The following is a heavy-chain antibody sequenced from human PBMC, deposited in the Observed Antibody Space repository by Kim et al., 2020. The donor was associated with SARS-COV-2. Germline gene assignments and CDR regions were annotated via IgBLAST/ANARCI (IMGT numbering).Heavy chain of an antibody. CDR2: ISSSSSYI. D-gene: IGHD6-6*01. Sequence: GGSLRLSCAASGFTFSSYSMNWVRQAPGKGLEWVSSISSSSSYIYYADSVKGRFTISRNNAKNSLYLQMNSLRAEDTAVYYCAREGGMGWQLVHSYYYGMDVWGQGTTVTVSS. J-gene: IGHJ6*02. CDR3: AREGGMGWQLVHSYYYGMDV. V-gene: IGHV3-21*01. CDR1: GFTFSSYS.